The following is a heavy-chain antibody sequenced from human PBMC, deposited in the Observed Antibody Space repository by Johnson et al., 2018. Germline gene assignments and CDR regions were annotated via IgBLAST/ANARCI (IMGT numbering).Heavy chain of an antibody. Sequence: QVQLVQSGAEVKKPGSSVKVSCKASGGTFSSYTISWVRQAPGQGLEWMGRIIPILGIANYAQKFQGRVTIPADKSTSTAYRELSSLRSEDTAVYFWESNYGSGDYYYVEVWGKGPTVTVSS. CDR3: ESNYGSGDYYYVEV. J-gene: IGHJ6*03. D-gene: IGHD3-10*01. V-gene: IGHV1-69*02. CDR1: GGTFSSYT. CDR2: IIPILGIA.